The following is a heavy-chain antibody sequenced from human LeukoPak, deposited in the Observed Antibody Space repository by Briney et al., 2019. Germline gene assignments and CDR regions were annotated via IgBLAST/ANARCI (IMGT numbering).Heavy chain of an antibody. CDR2: IDYSGST. V-gene: IGHV4-59*01. Sequence: PSETLSLTCTVSDGCISNYYWSWVRQPPGKGLEWIAYIDYSGSTRYNPSLESRVTISVDTSKNQFSLKLTSVTAADSAVYYCARLALGYCSGGTCPYYFDHWGQGTLVTVSS. CDR1: DGCISNYY. CDR3: ARLALGYCSGGTCPYYFDH. D-gene: IGHD2-15*01. J-gene: IGHJ4*02.